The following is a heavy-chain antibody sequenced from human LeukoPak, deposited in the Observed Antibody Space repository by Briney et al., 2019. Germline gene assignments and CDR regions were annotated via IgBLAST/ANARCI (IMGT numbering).Heavy chain of an antibody. CDR1: GFTFSSYG. V-gene: IGHV3-23*01. CDR3: AKYRAPYSYQSSGYYLKAGAFDY. J-gene: IGHJ4*02. Sequence: GGTLRLSCAASGFTFSSYGMSWVRQAPGKGLEWVSAISGSGASTYYADSVKGRFTISRDNSKNTLYLQMNTLRAEDTAVYYCAKYRAPYSYQSSGYYLKAGAFDYWGQGTLVTVSS. D-gene: IGHD3-22*01. CDR2: ISGSGAST.